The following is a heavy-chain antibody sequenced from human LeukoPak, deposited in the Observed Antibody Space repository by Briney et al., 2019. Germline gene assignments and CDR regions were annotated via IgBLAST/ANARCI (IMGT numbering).Heavy chain of an antibody. CDR2: INHSGST. J-gene: IGHJ4*02. CDR1: GGSFSGYY. Sequence: PSETLSLTCAVYGGSFSGYYWSWIRQPPGKGLEWIGEINHSGSTNYNPSLKSRVTISVDTSKNQFSLKLSSVTAADTAVYYCARGVGGIRLTLTHYFDYWGQGTLVTVSS. CDR3: ARGVGGIRLTLTHYFDY. V-gene: IGHV4-34*01. D-gene: IGHD1-14*01.